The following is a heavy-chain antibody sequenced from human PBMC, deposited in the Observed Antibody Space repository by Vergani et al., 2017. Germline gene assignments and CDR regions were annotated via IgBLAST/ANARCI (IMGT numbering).Heavy chain of an antibody. CDR3: VRRPRGPWNVDL. V-gene: IGHV3-7*01. CDR2: ISPGGSAT. D-gene: IGHD6-6*01. J-gene: IGHJ2*01. CDR1: GFSLSRFW. Sequence: EVQLVESGGGLVQPGGSLRLSCAASGFSLSRFWMSCVRQAPKKGLGWVANISPGGSATSYVDTVKGRFTISRDKTKNSLSLQMSGLGVEDTAVYYCVRRPRGPWNVDLCWRGTLITVVS.